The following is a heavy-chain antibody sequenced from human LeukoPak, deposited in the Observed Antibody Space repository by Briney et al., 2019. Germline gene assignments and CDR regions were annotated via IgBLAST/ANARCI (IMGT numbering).Heavy chain of an antibody. J-gene: IGHJ6*02. CDR1: GFTFSSYA. D-gene: IGHD4-17*01. CDR2: ISYDGSNK. V-gene: IGHV3-30-3*01. Sequence: GRSLRLSCAASGFTFSSYAMHWVRQAPGKGLEWVAVISYDGSNKYYADSVKGRFTISRDNSKNTLYLQMNSLRAEDTAVYYCARGHYGDYSGMGVWGQGTTVTVSS. CDR3: ARGHYGDYSGMGV.